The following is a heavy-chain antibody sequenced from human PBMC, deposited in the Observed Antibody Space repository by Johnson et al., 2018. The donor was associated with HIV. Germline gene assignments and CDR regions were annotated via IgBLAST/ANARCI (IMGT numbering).Heavy chain of an antibody. J-gene: IGHJ3*02. CDR3: ARQPDNFWSSDAFDI. Sequence: VQLVESGGGLVQPGRSLRLSCTVSGFTFGDYAMSWFRQAPGKGLEWVSYISSSGSTIYYADSVVKGRFTISRDNAKNSVFLQMNSLRVEDTAIYYCARQPDNFWSSDAFDIWGQGTMVTVSS. CDR2: ISSSGSTI. V-gene: IGHV3-48*03. CDR1: GFTFGDYA. D-gene: IGHD3-3*01.